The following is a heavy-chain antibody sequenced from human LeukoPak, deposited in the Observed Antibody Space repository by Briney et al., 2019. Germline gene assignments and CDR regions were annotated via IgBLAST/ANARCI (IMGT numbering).Heavy chain of an antibody. CDR2: IWVDGTRK. V-gene: IGHV3-33*01. D-gene: IGHD2-2*01. J-gene: IGHJ2*01. CDR3: VAVLVPAAFWHFDV. Sequence: PGTSLRLSCAMSGFPFSQHGYHWVRQAPGKGLEWTAVIWVDGTRKYYADSVEGRFTISRDNSKSTLYLQIDSLRPEDTAVYYCVAVLVPAAFWHFDVWGRGTHVTVSS. CDR1: GFPFSQHG.